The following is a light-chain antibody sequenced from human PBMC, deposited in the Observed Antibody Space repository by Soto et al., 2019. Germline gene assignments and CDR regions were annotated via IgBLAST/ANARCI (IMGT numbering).Light chain of an antibody. CDR1: QSVRTV. CDR2: DAS. V-gene: IGKV3-11*01. Sequence: DIVLTQSPATLSLSPGERATLSCGASQSVRTVLAWYQQKPGQAPRLLIYDASTRATGVPARFSGSGSGTDFTLTISNLESEDFGVYYCQQRTDWPTITFGQGTRLDIK. J-gene: IGKJ5*01. CDR3: QQRTDWPTIT.